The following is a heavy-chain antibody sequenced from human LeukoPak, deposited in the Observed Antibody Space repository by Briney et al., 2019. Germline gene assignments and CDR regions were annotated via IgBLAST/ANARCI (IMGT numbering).Heavy chain of an antibody. Sequence: GGSLRLSCAASGFTFSDYYMSWIRQAPGKGLEWVSYISSSSTYTNYADSVKGRFTVYRDNAKNSLYLQMNSLRAEDTAVYYCATSVDTALDFDYWGPGILVTVSS. J-gene: IGHJ4*02. CDR2: ISSSSTYT. CDR1: GFTFSDYY. CDR3: ATSVDTALDFDY. D-gene: IGHD5-18*01. V-gene: IGHV3-11*03.